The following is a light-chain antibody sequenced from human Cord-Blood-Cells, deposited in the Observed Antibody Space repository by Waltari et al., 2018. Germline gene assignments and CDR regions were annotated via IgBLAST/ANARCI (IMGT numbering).Light chain of an antibody. V-gene: IGKV1-39*01. J-gene: IGKJ1*01. CDR1: QSISSY. CDR3: QQSYSTHTWT. Sequence: DIQMTQSPSSLSASVGDRVTITCRAGQSISSYLNWYQQKPGKAPKLLIYAASSLQSGVPSRFSGSGSGTDFTLTISSLQPEDFATYYCQQSYSTHTWTFGQGTKVEIK. CDR2: AAS.